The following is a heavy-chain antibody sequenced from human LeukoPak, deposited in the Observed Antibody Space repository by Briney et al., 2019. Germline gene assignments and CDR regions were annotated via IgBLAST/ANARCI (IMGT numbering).Heavy chain of an antibody. V-gene: IGHV3-30*02. D-gene: IGHD3-22*01. J-gene: IGHJ5*02. CDR1: GFTFSTYG. Sequence: GGSLRLSCAASGFTFSTYGMHWVRQAPGKGLEWVSFVWSDGSNKYYTDSVKGRFTISRDNSKNTLYLQMNSLRGEDTAVYYCAREVFYDSSGYYSEPWGQGTLVTVSS. CDR3: AREVFYDSSGYYSEP. CDR2: VWSDGSNK.